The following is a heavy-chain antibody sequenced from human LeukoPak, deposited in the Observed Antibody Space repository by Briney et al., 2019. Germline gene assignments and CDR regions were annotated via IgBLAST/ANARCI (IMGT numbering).Heavy chain of an antibody. CDR1: GYTFTSYD. J-gene: IGHJ5*02. CDR2: MNPNSGNT. D-gene: IGHD6-6*01. Sequence: ASVKVSCKASGYTFTSYDINWVRQAAGQGLEWMGWMNPNSGNTGYAQKFQGRATMTRNTSLSIAYMELSSLRSEDTAVYYCATAHSYSSSSFDPWGQGTLVTVSS. V-gene: IGHV1-8*01. CDR3: ATAHSYSSSSFDP.